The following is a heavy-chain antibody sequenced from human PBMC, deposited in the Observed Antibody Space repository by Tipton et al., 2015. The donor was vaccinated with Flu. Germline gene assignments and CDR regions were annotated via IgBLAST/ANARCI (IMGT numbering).Heavy chain of an antibody. J-gene: IGHJ5*02. CDR1: GGTFSSYA. V-gene: IGHV1-69*01. CDR2: IIPIFGTA. D-gene: IGHD3-22*01. Sequence: QLVQSGAEVKKPGSSVKVSCKASGGTFSSYAISWVRQAPGQGLEWMGGIIPIFGTANYAQKFQGRVTITADESTSTAYMELSSLRSEDTAVYYCARDQDYYDSSGYYYSPFDPWGQGTLVTVSS. CDR3: ARDQDYYDSSGYYYSPFDP.